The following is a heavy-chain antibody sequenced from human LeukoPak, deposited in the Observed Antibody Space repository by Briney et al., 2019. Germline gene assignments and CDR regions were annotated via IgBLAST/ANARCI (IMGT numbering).Heavy chain of an antibody. CDR3: VKERGPFDAFDI. CDR1: GLTFSTYG. CDR2: RWSDGNNK. J-gene: IGHJ3*02. Sequence: PGRSLRLSSAATGLTFSTYGMQWVRQAPGKGLEWVGFRWSDGNNKFYADCVKGRFTFSRDNSRNTLSLQMNSLRAEETAVYYCVKERGPFDAFDIWGQGTMVTVSS. V-gene: IGHV3-33*06.